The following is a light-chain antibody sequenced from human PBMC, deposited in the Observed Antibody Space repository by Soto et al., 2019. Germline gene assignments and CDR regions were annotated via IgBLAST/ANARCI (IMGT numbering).Light chain of an antibody. Sequence: DIQMTQSPSILSASVGDRVTITCRASQSISSWLAWYQQRPGKAPNLLIHTASTLKSGVPSRFSADGSGTECTLTISSLQPYDFAVYYCHHYDFSSGLTFGGGTRVEI. CDR3: HHYDFSSGLT. V-gene: IGKV1-5*03. CDR1: QSISSW. J-gene: IGKJ4*01. CDR2: TAS.